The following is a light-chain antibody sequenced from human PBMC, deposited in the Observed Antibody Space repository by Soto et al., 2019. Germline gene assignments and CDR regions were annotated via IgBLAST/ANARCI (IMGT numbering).Light chain of an antibody. CDR2: DDT. CDR3: QVWDTSSDHVV. V-gene: IGLV3-21*02. CDR1: NIGSKS. Sequence: SYELTQPPSVSVAPGQTARITCGGDNIGSKSVHWYQQKPGQAPVQVVYDDTDRPSGIPDRFSGSNSGNTATLTISRVEAGDEADYFCQVWDTSSDHVVFGGGTKLTVL. J-gene: IGLJ2*01.